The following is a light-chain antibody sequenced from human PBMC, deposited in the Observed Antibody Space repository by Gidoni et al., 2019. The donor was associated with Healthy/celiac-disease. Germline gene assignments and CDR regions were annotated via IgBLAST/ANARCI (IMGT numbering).Light chain of an antibody. V-gene: IGKV1-39*01. Sequence: DLQMPQSPSSLSASVGDRVTLTCRASQSISSYLNWYQQKPGKAPKLLIYAASSLQSGVPSRFSGSGSGTDFTLTISSLQPEDFATYYCQQSYSTPPTFGQGTKVEIK. CDR2: AAS. CDR3: QQSYSTPPT. CDR1: QSISSY. J-gene: IGKJ1*01.